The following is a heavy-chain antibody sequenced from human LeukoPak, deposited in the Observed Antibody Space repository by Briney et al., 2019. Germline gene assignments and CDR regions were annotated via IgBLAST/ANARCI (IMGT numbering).Heavy chain of an antibody. CDR2: ISYDGSNK. CDR3: AKRARQEWVVLGVDV. V-gene: IGHV3-30*18. CDR1: GFTFSSYC. Sequence: PGRSLRLSCAASGFTFSSYCMHWVRQAPGKGLEWVAVISYDGSNKYYADSVKGRFTISRDNSKNTLYLQMNSLRAEDTAVYYCAKRARQEWVVLGVDVWGKGTTVTVSS. D-gene: IGHD6-19*01. J-gene: IGHJ6*04.